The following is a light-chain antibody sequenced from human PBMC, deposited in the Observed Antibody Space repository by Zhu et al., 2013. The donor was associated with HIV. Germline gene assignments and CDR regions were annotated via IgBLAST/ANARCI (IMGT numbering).Light chain of an antibody. V-gene: IGKV3D-15*01. J-gene: IGKJ5*01. CDR1: QSVNDY. CDR2: DAA. CDR3: QQYNNWPPIT. Sequence: EIVMTQSPATLSVSPGERATLSCRASQSVNDYLAWYQQKPGQAPRLLIYDAANRATGIPARFSGSGSGTEFTLTISSLQSEDFGFYYCQQYNNWPPITFGQGTRLEIK.